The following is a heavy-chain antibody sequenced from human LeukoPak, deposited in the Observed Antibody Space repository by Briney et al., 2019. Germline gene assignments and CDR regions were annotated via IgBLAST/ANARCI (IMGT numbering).Heavy chain of an antibody. Sequence: PGGSLRLSCAASGFTFSSCAMTWVRQAPGKGLEWVSTISDSGGNTYYADSVKGRVTISRDNSKNTLYLQMNSLRAEDTAVYYCAKGSLHPGIFDYWGQGTQVTVSS. CDR3: AKGSLHPGIFDY. J-gene: IGHJ4*02. V-gene: IGHV3-23*01. CDR2: ISDSGGNT. CDR1: GFTFSSCA.